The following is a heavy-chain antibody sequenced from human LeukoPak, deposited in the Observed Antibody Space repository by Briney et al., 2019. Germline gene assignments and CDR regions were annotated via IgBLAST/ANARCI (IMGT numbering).Heavy chain of an antibody. CDR1: GFTVSSHY. CDR2: IYNGGST. V-gene: IGHV3-66*02. CDR3: ARDREHYDFWSGFANYGMDV. Sequence: GGSLRLSCAASGFTVSSHYKSWVRQAPGKGLEWVSVIYNGGSTYYADSVKGRFTISRDNSTNTLYPQINSLRAEDTAVYYCARDREHYDFWSGFANYGMDVWGQGTTITVSS. J-gene: IGHJ6*02. D-gene: IGHD3-3*01.